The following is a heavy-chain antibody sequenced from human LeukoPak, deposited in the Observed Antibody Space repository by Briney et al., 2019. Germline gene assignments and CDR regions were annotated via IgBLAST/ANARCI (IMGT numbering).Heavy chain of an antibody. Sequence: GGSLRLSCAASGFTVSSNYMSWVRQAPGKGLEWVSVIYSGGSTYYADSVKGRFTVSRDNAKNTLYLQMTSLRIEDTAVYFCTRGLYGSQDYWGQGTLVTVSS. J-gene: IGHJ4*02. V-gene: IGHV3-66*01. CDR1: GFTVSSNY. D-gene: IGHD3-10*01. CDR2: IYSGGST. CDR3: TRGLYGSQDY.